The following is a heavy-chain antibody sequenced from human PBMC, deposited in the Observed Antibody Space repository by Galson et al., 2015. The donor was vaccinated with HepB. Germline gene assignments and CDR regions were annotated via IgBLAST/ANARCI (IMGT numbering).Heavy chain of an antibody. V-gene: IGHV3-23*01. CDR3: ANIRVGGYGFDY. Sequence: SLRLSCAASGFTFNNYAMSWVRQAPGKGLEWVSAISNSGRSTYYADSVEGRFTISRDTSKNILYLQMSSLRAEDTALYYCANIRVGGYGFDYWGQGTLVTVSS. CDR1: GFTFNNYA. D-gene: IGHD5-12*01. CDR2: ISNSGRST. J-gene: IGHJ4*02.